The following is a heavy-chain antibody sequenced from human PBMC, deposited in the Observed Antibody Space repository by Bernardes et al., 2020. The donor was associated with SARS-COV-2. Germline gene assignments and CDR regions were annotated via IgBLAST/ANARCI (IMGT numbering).Heavy chain of an antibody. V-gene: IGHV3-23*01. CDR1: GFTFSSYA. Sequence: GGSLRLSCAASGFTFSSYAMSWVRQAPGKGLEWVSAISGSGGGTYYADSVKGRFTISRDNSKNTLYLQMNSLRAEDTAVYYCAKDFVGATSDYYYGMDVWGQGTTVTVSS. J-gene: IGHJ6*02. CDR3: AKDFVGATSDYYYGMDV. D-gene: IGHD1-26*01. CDR2: ISGSGGGT.